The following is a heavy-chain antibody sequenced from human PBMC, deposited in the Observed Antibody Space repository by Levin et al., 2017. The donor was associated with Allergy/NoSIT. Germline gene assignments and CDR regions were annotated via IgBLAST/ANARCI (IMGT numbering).Heavy chain of an antibody. V-gene: IGHV3-23*01. J-gene: IGHJ4*02. D-gene: IGHD2-21*01. CDR3: ARGGIGEAGGLGY. Sequence: ASVKVSCAASGFTFRSYAMTWVRQAPGKGLEWVSSIGVSGSTYYAESVKGRFTISRDNSKNTLNLQMGSLRADDTAVYHCARGGIGEAGGLGYWGQGIVVTVSS. CDR1: GFTFRSYA. CDR2: IGVSGST.